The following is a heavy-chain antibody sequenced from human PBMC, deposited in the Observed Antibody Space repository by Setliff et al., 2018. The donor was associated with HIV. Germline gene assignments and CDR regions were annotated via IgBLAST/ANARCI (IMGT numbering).Heavy chain of an antibody. CDR1: GGTFSSYG. CDR2: IIPILGIT. V-gene: IGHV1-69*10. J-gene: IGHJ4*02. Sequence: SVKVSCKASGGTFSSYGISWVRQAPGQGLEWMGGIIPILGITNYAQKFQGRVTMTRDTSITTAYMELSRLSSDDTAVYYCARVFGVRQAFDNWGQGTLVTVSS. CDR3: ARVFGVRQAFDN. D-gene: IGHD3-10*02.